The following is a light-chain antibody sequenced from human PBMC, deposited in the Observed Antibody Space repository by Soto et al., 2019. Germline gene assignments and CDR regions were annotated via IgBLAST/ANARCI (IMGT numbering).Light chain of an antibody. CDR2: AAS. J-gene: IGKJ1*01. V-gene: IGKV1-9*01. Sequence: GDRVTITCRASQGIRSFLAWYQQKPGKAPKLLIYAASTLQSGVPSRFSGSGSGTEFALTISSLQPEDFATYYCQQLNSYPRTFGQGTQVEIK. CDR3: QQLNSYPRT. CDR1: QGIRSF.